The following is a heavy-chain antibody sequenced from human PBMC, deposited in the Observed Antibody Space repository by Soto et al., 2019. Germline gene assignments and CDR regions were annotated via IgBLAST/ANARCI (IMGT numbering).Heavy chain of an antibody. CDR2: NYYSGST. CDR3: ERHPPFDYGDYGNWYFDL. CDR1: GGSISSSSYY. J-gene: IGHJ2*01. Sequence: QLQLQESGPGLVKPSETLSLTCTVSGGSISSSSYYWGWIRQPPGKGLEWIGSNYYSGSTYYNPSLKCRVTIFVDTSKNQFSLKLGSVTAAYTAVYYCERHPPFDYGDYGNWYFDLWGRGTLVTVSA. D-gene: IGHD4-17*01. V-gene: IGHV4-39*01.